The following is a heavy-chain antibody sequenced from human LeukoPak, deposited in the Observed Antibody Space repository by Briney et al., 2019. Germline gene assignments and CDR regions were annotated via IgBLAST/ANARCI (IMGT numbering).Heavy chain of an antibody. J-gene: IGHJ6*03. CDR2: ISSSSSYI. Sequence: GGSLRLSCAASGFTFSSYSMNWVRQAPGKGLEWVSFISSSSSYIYYADSVKGRFTISRDNAKNSLYLQMNSLRAEDTAVYYCASTAITMVRGVMDYYYYYMDVWGKGTTVTISS. CDR1: GFTFSSYS. CDR3: ASTAITMVRGVMDYYYYYMDV. V-gene: IGHV3-21*01. D-gene: IGHD3-10*01.